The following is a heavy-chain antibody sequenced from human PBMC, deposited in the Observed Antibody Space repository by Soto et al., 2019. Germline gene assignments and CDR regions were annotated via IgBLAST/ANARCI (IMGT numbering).Heavy chain of an antibody. CDR2: IGDSGGST. CDR3: AKRSSGFIDY. D-gene: IGHD3-22*01. Sequence: EVQLLESGGGLVQPGGSLRLSCAASGFTFSRYAMNWVRQAPGKGLEWVSAIGDSGGSTHYADSVKGRFIISRDNSKNTLYLQMNSLRAEDTALYYCAKRSSGFIDYWGQGTLVTVSS. J-gene: IGHJ4*02. CDR1: GFTFSRYA. V-gene: IGHV3-23*01.